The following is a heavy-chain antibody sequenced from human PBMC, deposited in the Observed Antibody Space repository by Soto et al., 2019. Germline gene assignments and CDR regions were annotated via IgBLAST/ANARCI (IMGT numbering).Heavy chain of an antibody. J-gene: IGHJ4*02. Sequence: GGSLRLSCAASGFTFSSYGMHWVRQAPGKGLEWVAVIWYDGSNKYYADSVKGRFTISRDNSKNTLYLQMNSLRAEDTAVYYCARERGIAAAGTDLDYWGQGTLVTVSS. CDR1: GFTFSSYG. CDR2: IWYDGSNK. CDR3: ARERGIAAAGTDLDY. V-gene: IGHV3-33*01. D-gene: IGHD6-13*01.